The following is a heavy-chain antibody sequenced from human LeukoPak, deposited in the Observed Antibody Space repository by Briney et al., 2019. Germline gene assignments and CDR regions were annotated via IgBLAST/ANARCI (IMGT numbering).Heavy chain of an antibody. CDR1: GLTFNIYD. J-gene: IGHJ4*02. CDR2: ISAGGGTK. Sequence: HPGGSLRLSCAASGLTFNIYDMHWVRQAPGKGLEWVSVISAGGGTKDYADSVKGRFSISRDNSKNTLFLQMNSLSAEDSAIYYCAKDQEGYHRPIDYWGQGTLVTVSS. V-gene: IGHV3-23*01. D-gene: IGHD5-24*01. CDR3: AKDQEGYHRPIDY.